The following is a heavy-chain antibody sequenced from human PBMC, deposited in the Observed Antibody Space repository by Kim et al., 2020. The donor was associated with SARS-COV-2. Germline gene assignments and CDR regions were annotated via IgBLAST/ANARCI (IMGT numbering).Heavy chain of an antibody. Sequence: ASVKVSCKASGYTFTSYGISWVRQAPGQGLEWMGWISAYNGNTNYAQKLQGRVTMTTDTSTSTAYMELRSLRSDDTAVYYCARDPGGSSGTYVPPYYYYGMDVWGQGTTVTVSS. CDR2: ISAYNGNT. V-gene: IGHV1-18*01. D-gene: IGHD3-22*01. CDR1: GYTFTSYG. J-gene: IGHJ6*02. CDR3: ARDPGGSSGTYVPPYYYYGMDV.